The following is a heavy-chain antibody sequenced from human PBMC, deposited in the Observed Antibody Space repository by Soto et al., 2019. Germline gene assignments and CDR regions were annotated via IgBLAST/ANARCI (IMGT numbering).Heavy chain of an antibody. CDR1: GGSISSGGYS. Sequence: TLSLTCAVSGGSISSGGYSWSWIRQPPGRGLEWIGYIYHSGSTYYNPSLKSRVTISVDRSKNQFSLKLSSVTAADTAVYYCARGMTTVTTIDYWGQGTLVTVSS. D-gene: IGHD4-4*01. CDR2: IYHSGST. CDR3: ARGMTTVTTIDY. J-gene: IGHJ4*02. V-gene: IGHV4-30-2*01.